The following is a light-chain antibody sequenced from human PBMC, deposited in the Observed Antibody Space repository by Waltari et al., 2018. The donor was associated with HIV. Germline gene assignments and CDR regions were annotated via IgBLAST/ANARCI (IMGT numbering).Light chain of an antibody. V-gene: IGLV1-36*01. J-gene: IGLJ1*01. Sequence: QSVLTQPPSVSGAPGQRVTISCSGGSSNIEKNAVNWYQHLPGKAPKLLIYYDDLLSSGVSDRFSGSKSGTSASLAISGLQSEDEADYYCAAWDDSLKAFVFGTGTMVTFL. CDR1: SSNIEKNA. CDR3: AAWDDSLKAFV. CDR2: YDD.